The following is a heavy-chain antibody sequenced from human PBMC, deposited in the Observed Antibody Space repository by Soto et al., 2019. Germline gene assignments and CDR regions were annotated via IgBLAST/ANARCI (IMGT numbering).Heavy chain of an antibody. CDR3: ARDGSAAGRRYYYYGMDV. J-gene: IGHJ6*02. CDR1: GGSISSGGYY. D-gene: IGHD6-13*01. CDR2: IYYSGST. Sequence: SETLSLTCTVSGGSISSGGYYWSWIRQHPGKGLEWIGYIYYSGSTYYNPSLKSRVTISVDTSKNQFSLKLSSVTAADTAVYYCARDGSAAGRRYYYYGMDVWGQGTTVTVSS. V-gene: IGHV4-31*03.